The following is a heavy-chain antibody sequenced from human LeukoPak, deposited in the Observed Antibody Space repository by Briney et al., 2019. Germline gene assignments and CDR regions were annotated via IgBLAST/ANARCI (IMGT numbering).Heavy chain of an antibody. J-gene: IGHJ4*02. D-gene: IGHD4-17*01. V-gene: IGHV3-23*01. Sequence: QSGGSLRLSCAASGFSFSTYGMSWVRQAPGKGLEWVSAISGSGGSTNYADSVKGRFTISRDNSKNSLYLQMNNLKAEDTAVYYCARGDLESTVTTFVYWGQGTLVTVSS. CDR3: ARGDLESTVTTFVY. CDR2: ISGSGGST. CDR1: GFSFSTYG.